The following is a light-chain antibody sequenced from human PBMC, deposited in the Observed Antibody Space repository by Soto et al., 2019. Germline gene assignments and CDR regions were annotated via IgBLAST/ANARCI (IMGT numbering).Light chain of an antibody. V-gene: IGKV3-20*01. CDR3: QQYGSSSYT. CDR1: QSISSSY. Sequence: EIVLTQSPGTLSLSPGERATLSCRASQSISSSYLAWYQQKPGQAPRLLIYAASSRATAIPDRFSGSGSGTDFTLTISRLEPEDFAEYYCQQYGSSSYTFGQGTQLEIK. CDR2: AAS. J-gene: IGKJ2*01.